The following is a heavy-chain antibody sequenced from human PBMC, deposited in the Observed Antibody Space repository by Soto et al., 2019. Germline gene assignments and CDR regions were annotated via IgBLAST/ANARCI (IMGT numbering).Heavy chain of an antibody. CDR2: MNPNSGNT. V-gene: IGHV1-8*01. D-gene: IGHD2-2*01. CDR3: AGQYCSSTSCYRWQRVPNYYYYGMDV. J-gene: IGHJ6*02. Sequence: ASVTVSYTASGYPFTSYDIHWVRQATGQGLEWMGWMNPNSGNTGYAQKFQGRVTMTRNTSISTAYMELSSLRSEDTAVYYCAGQYCSSTSCYRWQRVPNYYYYGMDVWGQGTTVTVSS. CDR1: GYPFTSYD.